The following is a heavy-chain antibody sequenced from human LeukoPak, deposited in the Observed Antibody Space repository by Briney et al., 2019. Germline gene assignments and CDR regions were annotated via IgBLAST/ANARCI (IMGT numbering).Heavy chain of an antibody. V-gene: IGHV3-30*04. D-gene: IGHD1-26*01. Sequence: GGSLRLSCAASGFTFSSYAMHWVRQAPGKGLEWVAVISYDGCNKYYADSVKGRFTISRDNSKNTLYLQMNSLRAEDTAVYYCARVLVGATGDYWGQGTLVTVSS. CDR2: ISYDGCNK. CDR3: ARVLVGATGDY. CDR1: GFTFSSYA. J-gene: IGHJ4*02.